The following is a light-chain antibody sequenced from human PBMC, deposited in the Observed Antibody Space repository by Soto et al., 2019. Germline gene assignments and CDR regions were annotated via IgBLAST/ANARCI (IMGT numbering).Light chain of an antibody. CDR2: DVT. V-gene: IGLV2-14*01. CDR1: SSDVGAYTF. Sequence: QSVLTQPASVSGSPGQSITISCTGTSSDVGAYTFASWYQQHPGKAPKLIIYDVTNRPSGVSNRFSCSKSGNTASLPISGLQAEDEADYYCSSYSSSSTLCVFGTGTKVTV. CDR3: SSYSSSSTLCV. J-gene: IGLJ1*01.